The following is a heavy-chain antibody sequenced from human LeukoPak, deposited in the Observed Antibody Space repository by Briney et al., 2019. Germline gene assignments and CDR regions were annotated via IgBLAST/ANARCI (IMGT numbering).Heavy chain of an antibody. CDR2: ISSSSSYI. CDR1: GFTFSSYS. D-gene: IGHD6-6*01. J-gene: IGHJ5*02. V-gene: IGHV3-21*01. CDR3: ARAGGIAARPPPYNWFDP. Sequence: PGGSLRLSCAASGFTFSSYSMNWVRQAPGKGLEWVSSISSSSSYIYYADSVKGRFTISRDNAKNSLYLQMNSLRAEDTAVYYCARAGGIAARPPPYNWFDPWGQGTLVTVSS.